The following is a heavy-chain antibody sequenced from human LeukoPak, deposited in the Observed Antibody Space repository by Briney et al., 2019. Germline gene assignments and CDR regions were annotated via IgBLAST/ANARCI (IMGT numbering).Heavy chain of an antibody. Sequence: NTGGSLRLSCAASGFTFSNAWMSWVRQAPGKGLEWVGRIKSKTDGGTTDYAAPVKGRFTISRDDSKNTLYLQMNSLKTEDTAVYYCTTDLVGGVVIYTQFDYWGQGTLVTVSS. CDR2: IKSKTDGGTT. J-gene: IGHJ4*02. CDR3: TTDLVGGVVIYTQFDY. CDR1: GFTFSNAW. D-gene: IGHD3-3*01. V-gene: IGHV3-15*01.